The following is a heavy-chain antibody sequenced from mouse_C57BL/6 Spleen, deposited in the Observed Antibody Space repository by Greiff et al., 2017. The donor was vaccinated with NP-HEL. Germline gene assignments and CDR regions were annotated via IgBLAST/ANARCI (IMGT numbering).Heavy chain of an antibody. Sequence: QVHVKQSGPGLVQPSQSLSITCTVSGFSLTSYGVHWVRQSPGKGLEWLGVIWSGGSTDYNAAFISRLSISKDNSKSQVFFKMNSLQADDTAIYYCARNGAMALYAMDYWGQGTSVTVSS. J-gene: IGHJ4*01. CDR1: GFSLTSYG. CDR3: ARNGAMALYAMDY. CDR2: IWSGGST. D-gene: IGHD1-1*02. V-gene: IGHV2-2*01.